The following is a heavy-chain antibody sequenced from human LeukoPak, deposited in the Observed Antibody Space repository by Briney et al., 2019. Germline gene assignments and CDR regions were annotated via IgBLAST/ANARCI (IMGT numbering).Heavy chain of an antibody. V-gene: IGHV4-59*01. J-gene: IGHJ4*02. CDR3: ARALAPYGDYAYDY. D-gene: IGHD4-17*01. CDR2: ISYSGST. Sequence: SETLSLTCTVSGDSISSYYWTWIRQPPGKGLEWIGHISYSGSTNYNPSLKSRVTISVDTSKSQFSLKLSSVTAADTAIYYCARALAPYGDYAYDYWGQGTLVTVSS. CDR1: GDSISSYY.